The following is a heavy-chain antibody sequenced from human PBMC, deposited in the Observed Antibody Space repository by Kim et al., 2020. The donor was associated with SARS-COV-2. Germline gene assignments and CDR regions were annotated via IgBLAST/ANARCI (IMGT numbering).Heavy chain of an antibody. J-gene: IGHJ2*01. CDR1: GASIGTSY. D-gene: IGHD1-1*01. CDR2: IQYSGTT. V-gene: IGHV4-59*13. CDR3: ARSTVTTPKGWHLDL. Sequence: SETLSLTCTVSGASIGTSYWSWIRQPPGKGLEWIAYIQYSGTTYYNPSLQSRVTISVDTSKNQFSLSLSSVTAADTAVYYCARSTVTTPKGWHLDLWGRG.